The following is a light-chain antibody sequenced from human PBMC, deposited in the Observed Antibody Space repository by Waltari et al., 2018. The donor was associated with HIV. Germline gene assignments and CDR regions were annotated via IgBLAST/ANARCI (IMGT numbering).Light chain of an antibody. CDR2: EVI. V-gene: IGLV2-11*01. J-gene: IGLJ3*02. CDR1: SGDIGASKF. CDR3: CSYTGDSWV. Sequence: QSALTQPCSVSGSPGQSVTVSCAGSSGDIGASKFVSWYQQHPGKAPKLILFEVIHRPSGVPDRFSGSRSGNRASLTISGLHNEDAADYFCCSYTGDSWVFGGGTTLTVL.